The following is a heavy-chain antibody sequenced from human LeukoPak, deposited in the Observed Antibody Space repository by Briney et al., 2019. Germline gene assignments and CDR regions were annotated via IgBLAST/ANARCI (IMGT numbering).Heavy chain of an antibody. J-gene: IGHJ4*02. V-gene: IGHV4-4*02. CDR3: AREGGPYRPLDY. CDR1: VGSITNTNY. Sequence: SETLSLTCGVSVGSITNTNYWAWVRQPPGKGLEWIGEVNLQGSTHYNPSLMGRVAISVDTSENHISLQLTSVTAADTAVYYCAREGGPYRPLDYSGQGTLVTVSS. CDR2: VNLQGST.